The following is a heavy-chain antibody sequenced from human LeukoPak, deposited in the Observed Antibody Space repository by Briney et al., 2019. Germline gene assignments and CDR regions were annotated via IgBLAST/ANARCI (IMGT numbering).Heavy chain of an antibody. CDR1: GVSVSVGRYF. V-gene: IGHV4-31*03. Sequence: PSQPLSLPCNVSGVSVSVGRYFWTWIRQRPGKGLEWIDYKYFSGSAKYNPSLKSRLTISIDSSRNQFSLQLSSVTAADTATYYCATPYCSTISCLDVFNMWGQGTRVTVSS. J-gene: IGHJ3*02. CDR3: ATPYCSTISCLDVFNM. D-gene: IGHD2-2*01. CDR2: KYFSGSA.